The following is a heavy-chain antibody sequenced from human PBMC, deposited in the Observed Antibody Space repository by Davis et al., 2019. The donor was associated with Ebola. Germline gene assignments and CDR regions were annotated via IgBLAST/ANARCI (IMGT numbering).Heavy chain of an antibody. D-gene: IGHD3-9*01. J-gene: IGHJ4*02. CDR3: AISGADILTGYYNDY. Sequence: AASVKVCKASGYTFTSNYIHWVRQAPGQGLEWMGVINPNSGNTNYAQKFQGRVTMTRDTSTSTVFMELSSLRSEDTAVYYCAISGADILTGYYNDYWGQGTLVTVSS. V-gene: IGHV1-46*01. CDR1: GYTFTSNY. CDR2: INPNSGNT.